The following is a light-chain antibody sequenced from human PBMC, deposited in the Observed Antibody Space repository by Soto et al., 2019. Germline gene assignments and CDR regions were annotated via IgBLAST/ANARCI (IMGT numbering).Light chain of an antibody. J-gene: IGLJ1*01. CDR2: DVT. V-gene: IGLV2-14*03. CDR3: PPYTTSSTYV. Sequence: QAVGSEPGCVCGSTAEAVVTSCTGTSSDVGGFNYVSWYQHHPGKAPKLLIYDVTSRPAGGSDRFSGSKSANTAPLTISGLQAEDEADYYCPPYTTSSTYVSGTGTKVPVL. CDR1: SSDVGGFNY.